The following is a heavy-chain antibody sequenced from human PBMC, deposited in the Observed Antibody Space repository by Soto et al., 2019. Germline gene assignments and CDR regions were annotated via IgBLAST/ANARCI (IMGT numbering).Heavy chain of an antibody. V-gene: IGHV1-3*01. Sequence: QVQLVQSGAEVKKPGASVKVSCKASGYTFTSYAMHWVRQAPGQRLEWMGWINAGNGNTKYSQKLQGRVTITRDTSASTAYMELSSLRSEDTAVYYCARAQDIVVVPAARPYDYWGQGTLVTVSS. CDR1: GYTFTSYA. J-gene: IGHJ4*02. CDR3: ARAQDIVVVPAARPYDY. CDR2: INAGNGNT. D-gene: IGHD2-2*01.